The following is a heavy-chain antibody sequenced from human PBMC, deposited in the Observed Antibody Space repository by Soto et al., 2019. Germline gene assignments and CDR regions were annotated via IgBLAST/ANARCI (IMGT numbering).Heavy chain of an antibody. Sequence: QMQLVQSGAEVKRPGASVRVFCKSSGYTFTSFYIHWVRQAPGQGLEWMGIINPSGGITNFAQRFQGRVTMNRDMSTNTHNMELSSLKSDDTAVYYCASSPAVSSSWYGIPPDPSHGMDVWGQGTTVTVS. J-gene: IGHJ6*02. D-gene: IGHD6-13*01. CDR3: ASSPAVSSSWYGIPPDPSHGMDV. CDR1: GYTFTSFY. CDR2: INPSGGIT. V-gene: IGHV1-46*01.